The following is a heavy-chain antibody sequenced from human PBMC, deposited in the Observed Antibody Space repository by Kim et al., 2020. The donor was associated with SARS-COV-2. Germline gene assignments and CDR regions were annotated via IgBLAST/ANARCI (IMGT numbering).Heavy chain of an antibody. CDR3: ARKGATKGAFDI. V-gene: IGHV4-34*01. D-gene: IGHD1-26*01. Sequence: SETLSLTCAVYGGSFSGYYWSWIRQPPGKGLEWIGEINHSGSTNYNPSLKSRVTISVDTSKNQFSLKLSSVTAADTAVYYCARKGATKGAFDIWGQGTMVTVSS. CDR1: GGSFSGYY. J-gene: IGHJ3*02. CDR2: INHSGST.